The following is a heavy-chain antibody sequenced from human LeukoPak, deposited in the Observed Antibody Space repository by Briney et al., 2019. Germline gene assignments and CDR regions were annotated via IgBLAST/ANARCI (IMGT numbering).Heavy chain of an antibody. Sequence: GGSLRLSCAASGFTFSSYSMNWVRQAPGKGLEWVSSISSSSSYIYYADSVKGRFTISRDNAKNSLYLQMSSLRAEDTAVYYCARPPSGGDNYWGQGTLVTVSS. J-gene: IGHJ4*02. D-gene: IGHD4-17*01. CDR1: GFTFSSYS. CDR3: ARPPSGGDNY. V-gene: IGHV3-21*01. CDR2: ISSSSSYI.